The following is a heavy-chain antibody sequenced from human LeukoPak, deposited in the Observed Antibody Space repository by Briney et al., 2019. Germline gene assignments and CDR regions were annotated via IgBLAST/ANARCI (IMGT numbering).Heavy chain of an antibody. J-gene: IGHJ5*02. V-gene: IGHV3-53*01. Sequence: GGSLRLSCVASGFTVSSNYMSWVRQAPGKGLEWVSVIYSGGGKSYADSVKGRFIISRDNSKNTLYLQMNSLRAEDTAVYYCASGWGYTYGAFDPWGQGTLVTVSS. CDR3: ASGWGYTYGAFDP. CDR1: GFTVSSNY. CDR2: IYSGGGK. D-gene: IGHD5-18*01.